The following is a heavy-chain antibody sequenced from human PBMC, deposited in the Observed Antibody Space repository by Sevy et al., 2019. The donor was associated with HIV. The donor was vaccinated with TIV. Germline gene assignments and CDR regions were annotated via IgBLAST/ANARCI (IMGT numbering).Heavy chain of an antibody. J-gene: IGHJ4*02. Sequence: GGSLRLSCAGSGFSITSYWMHWVRQAPGKGLVWVSRMNEDGSVTNHADSVRGRFTISRDNAKNTLYLQMNSLRVEDTAVYYCVKDFEGPTDYWGQGTLVTVSP. CDR1: GFSITSYW. CDR3: VKDFEGPTDY. V-gene: IGHV3-74*01. D-gene: IGHD3-9*01. CDR2: MNEDGSVT.